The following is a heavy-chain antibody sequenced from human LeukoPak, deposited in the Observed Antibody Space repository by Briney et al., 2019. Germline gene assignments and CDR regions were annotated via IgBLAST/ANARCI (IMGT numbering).Heavy chain of an antibody. V-gene: IGHV4-34*01. D-gene: IGHD5-18*01. CDR2: INHSGST. CDR1: GGTFSGYD. J-gene: IGHJ3*02. Sequence: SETLSITCGVHGGTFSGYDWSWIRQPPGKGLEWIGEINHSGSTNYNPSLKSRVTISVDTSKNQFSMKLSSVTAADTAVYYCARLLRGGRDTAMVTMIVVRAKPGAFDSWSQGTMVTVSS. CDR3: ARLLRGGRDTAMVTMIVVRAKPGAFDS.